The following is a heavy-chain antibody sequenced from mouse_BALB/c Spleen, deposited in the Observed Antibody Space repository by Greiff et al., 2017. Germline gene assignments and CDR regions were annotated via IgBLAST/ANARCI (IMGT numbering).Heavy chain of an antibody. CDR1: GYTFTDYA. CDR3: ARFTTGYVGAMDY. D-gene: IGHD1-1*01. CDR2: ISTYYGDA. V-gene: IGHV1S137*01. Sequence: QVQLQQSGAELVRPGVSVKISCKGSGYTFTDYAMHWVKQSHAKSLEWIGVISTYYGDASYNQKFKGKATMTVDKSSSTAYMELARLTSEDSAIYYCARFTTGYVGAMDYWGQGTSVTVSS. J-gene: IGHJ4*01.